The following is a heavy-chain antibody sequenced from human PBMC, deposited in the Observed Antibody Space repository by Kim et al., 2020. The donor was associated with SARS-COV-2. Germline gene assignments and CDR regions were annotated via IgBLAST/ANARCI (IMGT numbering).Heavy chain of an antibody. V-gene: IGHV1-69*13. J-gene: IGHJ4*02. D-gene: IGHD3-22*01. CDR3: ARGMVGITMIVVVTGPFDY. Sequence: SVKVSCKASGGTFSSYAISWVRQAPGQGLEWMGGIIPIFGTANYAQKFQGRVTITADESTSTAYMELSSLRSEDTAVYYCARGMVGITMIVVVTGPFDYWGQGTLVTVSS. CDR2: IIPIFGTA. CDR1: GGTFSSYA.